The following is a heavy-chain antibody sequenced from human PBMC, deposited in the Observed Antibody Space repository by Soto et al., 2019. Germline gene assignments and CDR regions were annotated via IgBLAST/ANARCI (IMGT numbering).Heavy chain of an antibody. Sequence: SETLSLTCTVSGGSISSYYWSWIRQPPGKGLEWIGYIYYSGSTNYNPSLKSRVTISVDTSENQFSLKLSSVTAADTAVYYCAWGKGTTPGFDYWGQGTLVTVSS. CDR2: IYYSGST. CDR1: GGSISSYY. J-gene: IGHJ4*02. CDR3: AWGKGTTPGFDY. D-gene: IGHD1-7*01. V-gene: IGHV4-59*01.